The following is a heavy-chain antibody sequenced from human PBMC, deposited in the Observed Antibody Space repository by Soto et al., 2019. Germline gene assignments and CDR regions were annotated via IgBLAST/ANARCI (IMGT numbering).Heavy chain of an antibody. CDR3: ETLEVTNKYFYFGMDV. V-gene: IGHV5-51*01. Sequence: GESLKISCKGSENSFTNYWIAWVRQMPGKGLEWMGIIYPGDSNTRYSPSFQGQVTISADKSISTAYLQWSSLKASDTAMYYCETLEVTNKYFYFGMDVWGQGTTVTVSS. CDR2: IYPGDSNT. CDR1: ENSFTNYW. J-gene: IGHJ6*02. D-gene: IGHD5-18*01.